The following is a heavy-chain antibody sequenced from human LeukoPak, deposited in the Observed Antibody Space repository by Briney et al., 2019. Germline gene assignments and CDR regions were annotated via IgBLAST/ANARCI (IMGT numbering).Heavy chain of an antibody. CDR1: GFTFSSYW. CDR3: ARELDSSSWPNTYGMDV. J-gene: IGHJ6*02. CDR2: IKQDGSEK. Sequence: PGGSLRLSCAASGFTFSSYWMSWVRQAPGKGLEWVANIKQDGSEKYYVDSVKGRFTISRDNAKNSLYLQMNSLRAEDTAVYYCARELDSSSWPNTYGMDVWGHGTTVTVSS. D-gene: IGHD6-13*01. V-gene: IGHV3-7*01.